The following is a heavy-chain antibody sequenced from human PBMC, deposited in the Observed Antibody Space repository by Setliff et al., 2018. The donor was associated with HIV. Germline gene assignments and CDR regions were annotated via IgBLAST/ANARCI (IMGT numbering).Heavy chain of an antibody. CDR2: MWYDGSKK. V-gene: IGHV3-33*06. D-gene: IGHD3-22*01. Sequence: PGGSLRLSCAASGFSFSQYGMHWVRQAPGKGLQWVAVMWYDGSKKYYADSVKGRFTISRDNSKNTLYLKMNSLRAEDTATYYCAKVGLYDSFGYANGLPDAFDTWGQGTMVTVSS. CDR3: AKVGLYDSFGYANGLPDAFDT. J-gene: IGHJ3*02. CDR1: GFSFSQYG.